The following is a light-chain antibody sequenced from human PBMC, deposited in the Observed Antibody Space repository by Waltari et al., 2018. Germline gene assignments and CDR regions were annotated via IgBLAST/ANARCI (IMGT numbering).Light chain of an antibody. CDR1: SSNIGSGYD. Sequence: QSVLTQPPSVSGAPGQRVTISCTGSSSNIGSGYDLHWYQQLPGTAPKLLIYGNVVRPSGVPDRFSASESGTSASLAITGLQAEDEADYYCQSYDDSLSGWVFGGGTKVTVL. V-gene: IGLV1-40*01. CDR2: GNV. J-gene: IGLJ3*02. CDR3: QSYDDSLSGWV.